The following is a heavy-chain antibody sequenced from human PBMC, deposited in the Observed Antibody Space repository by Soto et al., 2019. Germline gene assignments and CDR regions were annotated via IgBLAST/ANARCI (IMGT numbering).Heavy chain of an antibody. CDR3: TRDLVAGTPGGLDV. Sequence: EVQLVESGGGLVQPGGSLRLSCAASGFTFSDYYMDWVRQAPGKGLEWVGRARNKANSHTTEYAASVRGRFTISRDDSKNSLYLQMDSLKTEDTAVYYCTRDLVAGTPGGLDVW. CDR2: ARNKANSHTT. J-gene: IGHJ6*01. D-gene: IGHD6-19*01. V-gene: IGHV3-72*01. CDR1: GFTFSDYY.